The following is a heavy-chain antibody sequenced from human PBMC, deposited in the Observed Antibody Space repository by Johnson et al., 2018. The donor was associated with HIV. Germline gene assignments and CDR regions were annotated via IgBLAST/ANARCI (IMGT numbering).Heavy chain of an antibody. Sequence: EMQLVESGGGLVQPGGSLRLSCAASGFTVSSNYMSWVRQAPGKGLEWVSVIYSGGSTYYADSVKGRFTISRDNSKNTLYLQMNSLGAEDTAVYYCAKDDQNYYGSGSYYDAVDIWGQGTMVTVSS. CDR2: IYSGGST. D-gene: IGHD3-10*01. CDR3: AKDDQNYYGSGSYYDAVDI. V-gene: IGHV3-66*01. J-gene: IGHJ3*02. CDR1: GFTVSSNY.